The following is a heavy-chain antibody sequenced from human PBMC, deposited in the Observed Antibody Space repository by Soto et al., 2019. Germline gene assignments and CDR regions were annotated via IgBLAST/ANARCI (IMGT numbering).Heavy chain of an antibody. CDR1: GFTFSSYS. CDR3: ARDVGILTGYENDFDY. CDR2: ISSSSSYI. Sequence: EVQLVESGGGLVKPGGSLRLSCAASGFTFSSYSMKWVRQAPGKGLEWVSSISSSSSYIYYADSVKGRFTISRDNAKNSLYLQMNSLRAEDTAVYYCARDVGILTGYENDFDYWGQGTLVTVSS. V-gene: IGHV3-21*01. J-gene: IGHJ4*02. D-gene: IGHD3-9*01.